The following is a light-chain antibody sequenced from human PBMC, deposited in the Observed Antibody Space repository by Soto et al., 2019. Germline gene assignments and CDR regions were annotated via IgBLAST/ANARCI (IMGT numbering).Light chain of an antibody. Sequence: DIVMTQSPDSLAVSLGERATLNCKSSQNNKNYLAWYQQKAGQPPKLIIDWASTRASGVPDRFSGSGSGTDFTLTISSLQAEDVAVYYCQHYYSSWTVGQGTKVDSK. CDR3: QHYYSSWT. J-gene: IGKJ1*01. V-gene: IGKV4-1*01. CDR2: WAS. CDR1: QNNKNY.